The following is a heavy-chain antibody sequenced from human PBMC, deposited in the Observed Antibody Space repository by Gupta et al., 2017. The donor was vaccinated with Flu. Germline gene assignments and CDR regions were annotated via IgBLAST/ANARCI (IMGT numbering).Heavy chain of an antibody. CDR2: IKPESGDK. V-gene: IGHV1-2*02. Sequence: GHTGTGYYIHWVRQAPGQGLEWMGWIKPESGDKDDAKKFEGRVAMTRYTSTNTAYMELSRLIFDETAVYEGARDVVVLVAEGGLVLWGPGTLVTVSS. D-gene: IGHD2-15*01. CDR1: GHTGTGYY. CDR3: ARDVVVLVAEGGLVL. J-gene: IGHJ4*02.